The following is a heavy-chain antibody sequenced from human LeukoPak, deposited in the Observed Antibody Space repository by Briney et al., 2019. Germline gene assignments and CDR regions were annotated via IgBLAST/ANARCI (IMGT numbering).Heavy chain of an antibody. CDR3: AREMGSVYFDY. V-gene: IGHV3-33*01. D-gene: IGHD3-10*01. CDR2: VSYDGSNK. Sequence: GGSLRLSCTASGFRLSSYGIHWVRQTPGKGLEWVALVSYDGSNKDYADSVKGRFTISRDNSKDTVYLQINSLRVEDTAVYYCAREMGSVYFDYWGQGTLVTVSS. CDR1: GFRLSSYG. J-gene: IGHJ4*02.